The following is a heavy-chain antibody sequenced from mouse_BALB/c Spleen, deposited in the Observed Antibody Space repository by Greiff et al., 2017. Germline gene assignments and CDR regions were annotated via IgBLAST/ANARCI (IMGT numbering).Heavy chain of an antibody. CDR1: GYTFTSYW. CDR3: ARYAMDY. Sequence: VQLQQSGAELATPGASVKMSCKASGYTFTSYWMHWVKQRPGQGLEWIGYINPSTGYTEYNQKFKDKATLTADKSSSTAYMQLSSLTSEDSAVYYCARYAMDYWGQGTSVTVSS. CDR2: INPSTGYT. J-gene: IGHJ4*01. V-gene: IGHV1-4*01.